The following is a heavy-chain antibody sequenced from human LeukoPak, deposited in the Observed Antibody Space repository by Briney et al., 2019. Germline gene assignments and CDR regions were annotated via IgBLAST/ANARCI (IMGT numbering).Heavy chain of an antibody. Sequence: NPSQTLSLTCTVSGGSISTPGYYWSWIRQHPGKGLEWIGYIYYSGSTNYNPSLKSRVIISVDTSKNQFSLKLSSVTAADTAVYYCARGKTYYDISKDAFDIWGQGTMVTVSS. V-gene: IGHV4-61*08. CDR3: ARGKTYYDISKDAFDI. CDR2: IYYSGST. CDR1: GGSISTPGYY. J-gene: IGHJ3*02. D-gene: IGHD3-22*01.